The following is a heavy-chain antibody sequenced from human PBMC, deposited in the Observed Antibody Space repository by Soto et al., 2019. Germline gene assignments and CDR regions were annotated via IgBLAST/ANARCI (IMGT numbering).Heavy chain of an antibody. D-gene: IGHD5-12*01. CDR2: IQYSGDA. CDR1: FGSFGSGAYY. V-gene: IGHV4-61*08. CDR3: ARHDYADRTFDL. Sequence: PSETLSLTGIVSFGSFGSGAYYWSWIRQPPGSALEWIGYIQYSGDANYNSSLKSRVTISVDRSRNRFSLKLTSVTAADTAFYYCARHDYADRTFDLWGQGTKVTVSS. J-gene: IGHJ3*01.